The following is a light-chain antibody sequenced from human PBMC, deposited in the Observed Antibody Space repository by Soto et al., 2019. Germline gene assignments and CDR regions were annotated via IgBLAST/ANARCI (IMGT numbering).Light chain of an antibody. V-gene: IGLV2-14*03. J-gene: IGLJ1*01. CDR1: SSDVGGYNF. Sequence: QSALTQPASVSGSPGQSITISCTGTSSDVGGYNFVSWYQHHPGKAPKLIIYDVNNRPSGVSNRFSGSKSGNTASLTISGLQAEDEADYYCTSYTTSSTYVFGNGTKVTVL. CDR3: TSYTTSSTYV. CDR2: DVN.